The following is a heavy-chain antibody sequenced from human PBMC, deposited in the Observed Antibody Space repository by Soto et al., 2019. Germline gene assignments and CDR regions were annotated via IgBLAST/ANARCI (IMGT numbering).Heavy chain of an antibody. V-gene: IGHV1-18*04. D-gene: IGHD3-10*01. Sequence: ASVKVSCKASGYTFTSYGISWVRQAPGQGLEWMGWISAYNGNTNYAQKLQGRVTMTTDTSTSTAYMELRSLRPDDTAVYYCARDDNYYGSGSYLLYYGMDVWGQGTTVTVS. J-gene: IGHJ6*02. CDR2: ISAYNGNT. CDR3: ARDDNYYGSGSYLLYYGMDV. CDR1: GYTFTSYG.